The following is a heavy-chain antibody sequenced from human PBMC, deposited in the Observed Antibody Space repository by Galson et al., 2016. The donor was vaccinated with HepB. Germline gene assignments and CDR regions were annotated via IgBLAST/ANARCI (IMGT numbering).Heavy chain of an antibody. CDR2: TYYRSKWYN. CDR3: ARGQFGNYYHAMDV. CDR1: GDSVSSNSTT. D-gene: IGHD3-10*01. J-gene: IGHJ6*02. V-gene: IGHV6-1*01. Sequence: CAISGDSVSSNSTTWNWIRQSPSRGLEWLGRTYYRSKWYNDSAVSVKSRITINPDTSKKQFSLQLNSVTPEDTAVYYCARGQFGNYYHAMDVWGQGTTVTVSS.